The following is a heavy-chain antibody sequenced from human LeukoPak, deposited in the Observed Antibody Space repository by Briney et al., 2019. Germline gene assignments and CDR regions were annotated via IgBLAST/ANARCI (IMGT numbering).Heavy chain of an antibody. Sequence: ASVKVSFKASVGTFSSYAISCVRQDPGQGLEWMGGIIPIFGTANYAQKFQGRVTITADKSTSTAYMELSSLRSEDTAVYYCAGRPYSSSWFYFDYWGQGTLVTVSS. CDR3: AGRPYSSSWFYFDY. V-gene: IGHV1-69*06. J-gene: IGHJ4*02. CDR2: IIPIFGTA. CDR1: VGTFSSYA. D-gene: IGHD6-13*01.